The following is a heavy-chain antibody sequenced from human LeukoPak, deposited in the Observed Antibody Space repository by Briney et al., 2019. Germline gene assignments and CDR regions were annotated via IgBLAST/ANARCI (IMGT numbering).Heavy chain of an antibody. J-gene: IGHJ6*03. CDR2: IYYSGST. Sequence: SETLTLTCTVSGGSISSHYWSWIRQPPGKGLEWIGSIYYSGSTNYNPSLKSRVPISVDTSKTQFSLKLSSVTAADTAVYYCAREVVINDYYYYMDVWGKGTTVTVSS. CDR3: AREVVINDYYYYMDV. V-gene: IGHV4-59*11. CDR1: GGSISSHY. D-gene: IGHD3-22*01.